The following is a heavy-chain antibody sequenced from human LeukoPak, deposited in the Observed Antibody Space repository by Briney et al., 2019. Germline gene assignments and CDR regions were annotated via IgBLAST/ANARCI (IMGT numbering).Heavy chain of an antibody. J-gene: IGHJ4*02. D-gene: IGHD3-22*01. CDR3: ARGGSAYSLDY. CDR2: IYYSGST. CDR1: GGSISNNY. V-gene: IGHV4-59*08. Sequence: SETLSLTCTVSGGSISNNYWSWIRQPPGKGLEWIGYIYYSGSTDYNPSLKSRVLISVDTSRNQFSLKLTSVTAADTAVYYCARGGSAYSLDYWGQGTLVTVSS.